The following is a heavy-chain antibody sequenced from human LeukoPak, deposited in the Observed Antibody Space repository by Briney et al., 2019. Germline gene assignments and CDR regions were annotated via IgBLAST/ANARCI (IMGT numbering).Heavy chain of an antibody. CDR1: GFTFSSYA. CDR3: AKEGPGRGDY. CDR2: ISGESTTT. D-gene: IGHD2-15*01. Sequence: GGSLRLSCAASGFTFSSYAMTWVRQTPGKGLEWVSSISGESTTTYYADSVKGRFTISRDNSKNTLYLQMNSLRAGDTALYYCAKEGPGRGDYWGQGTLVTVSS. J-gene: IGHJ4*02. V-gene: IGHV3-23*01.